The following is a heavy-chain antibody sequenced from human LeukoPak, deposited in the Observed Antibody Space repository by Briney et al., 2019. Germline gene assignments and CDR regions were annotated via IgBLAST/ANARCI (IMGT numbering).Heavy chain of an antibody. CDR1: GYTFTSYG. D-gene: IGHD3-3*01. CDR3: ARDPADRYYDFWSGYAKGGSFDY. J-gene: IGHJ4*02. V-gene: IGHV1-18*01. CDR2: ISAYNGNT. Sequence: ASGKVSCKASGYTFTSYGISWVREAPGQRLEWMGWISAYNGNTNYAQKLQGRVTMTTDTSTSTAYMELRSLRSDDTAVYYCARDPADRYYDFWSGYAKGGSFDYWGQGTLVTVSS.